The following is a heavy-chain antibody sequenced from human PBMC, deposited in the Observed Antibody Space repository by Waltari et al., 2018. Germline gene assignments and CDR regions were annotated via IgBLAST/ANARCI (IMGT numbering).Heavy chain of an antibody. CDR2: IKTDGSTA. J-gene: IGHJ4*02. D-gene: IGHD2-15*01. CDR3: ARGGSGGTYGLFDY. CDR1: GFTSGSYW. Sequence: VQLVESGGALVQPGWSLRLSCVCSGFTSGSYWWTWVRKVPGKGRLLVSRIKTDGSTADYVDSVKGRFTISRDNADNTMYLQMNSLRAEDTAVYYCARGGSGGTYGLFDYWGQGTLVTVSS. V-gene: IGHV3-74*01.